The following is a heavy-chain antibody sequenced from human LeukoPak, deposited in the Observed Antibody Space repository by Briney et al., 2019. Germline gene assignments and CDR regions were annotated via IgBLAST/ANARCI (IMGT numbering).Heavy chain of an antibody. CDR3: AKDFGYGDCFDY. CDR2: MSYDGTDK. Sequence: GGSLRLSCAASGFTFSNYGLHWVRQAPGKGLEWVAFMSYDGTDKYYADSARGRFTISRDNSKNTLFLQMNSLRTEDTAVYYCAKDFGYGDCFDYWGQGTVVTVSS. V-gene: IGHV3-30*18. CDR1: GFTFSNYG. J-gene: IGHJ4*02. D-gene: IGHD4-17*01.